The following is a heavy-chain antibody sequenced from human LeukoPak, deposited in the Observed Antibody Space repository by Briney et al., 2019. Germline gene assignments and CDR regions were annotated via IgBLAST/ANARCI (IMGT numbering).Heavy chain of an antibody. V-gene: IGHV4-4*07. D-gene: IGHD2-21*02. CDR2: ISNSGST. CDR1: GDSVINYY. CDR3: ARGGVVVTAVRFEY. Sequence: PSETLSLTCTVSGDSVINYYWSWIRQPAGEGLEWIGRISNSGSTNYNPSHKSRVTMSVDTSKNQFSLKLSSLTAADTAVYYCARGGVVVTAVRFEYWGQGTLVTVAS. J-gene: IGHJ4*02.